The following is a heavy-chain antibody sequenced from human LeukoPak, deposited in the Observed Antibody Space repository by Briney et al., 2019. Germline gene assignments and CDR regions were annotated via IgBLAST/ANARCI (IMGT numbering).Heavy chain of an antibody. CDR2: IYSGDRT. Sequence: HPGGSLRLSCAASGFHVSSNYMSWVRLAPGKGPEWVSVIYSGDRTYYADSAKGRFTISRDNAKNSLYLQMNGLRGEDTAVYYCAKGPGARGHFNWFDPWGQGTLVTVSS. CDR3: AKGPGARGHFNWFDP. J-gene: IGHJ5*02. V-gene: IGHV3-53*01. CDR1: GFHVSSNY. D-gene: IGHD5-12*01.